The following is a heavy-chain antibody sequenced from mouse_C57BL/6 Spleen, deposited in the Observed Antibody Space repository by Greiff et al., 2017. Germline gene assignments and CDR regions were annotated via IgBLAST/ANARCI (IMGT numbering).Heavy chain of an antibody. V-gene: IGHV1-22*01. CDR1: GYTFTDYN. Sequence: VQLQQSGPELVKPGASVKMSCKASGYTFTDYNMHWVKQSHGKSLEWIGYINPNNGGTSYNQKFKGKATLTVNKSSSTAYMELRSLTSEYSAVYYCARPYYYGSSGRYAMDYWGQGTSVTVSS. J-gene: IGHJ4*01. D-gene: IGHD1-1*01. CDR2: INPNNGGT. CDR3: ARPYYYGSSGRYAMDY.